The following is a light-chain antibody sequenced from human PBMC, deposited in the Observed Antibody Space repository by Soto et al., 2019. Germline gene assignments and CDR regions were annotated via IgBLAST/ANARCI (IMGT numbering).Light chain of an antibody. CDR2: QAS. CDR3: QQYNSYPLT. V-gene: IGKV1-5*03. J-gene: IGKJ4*01. Sequence: DIQMTQSPSTLSASVGDRVSITCRASQSISSWLAWYQQRPGKAPNLLIYQASSLESGVPSRFSGSGSGTEFTLSISSLQPDDFATYYCQQYNSYPLTFGGGTKVEIK. CDR1: QSISSW.